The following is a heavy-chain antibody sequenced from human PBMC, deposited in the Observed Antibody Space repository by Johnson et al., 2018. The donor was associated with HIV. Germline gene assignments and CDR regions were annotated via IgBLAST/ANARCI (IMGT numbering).Heavy chain of an antibody. CDR3: SRAVTMIGVIIQGYAFDI. D-gene: IGHD3-22*01. CDR1: GFTVSSNY. J-gene: IGHJ3*02. Sequence: VQLVESGGGVVQPGRSLRLSCAASGFTVSSNYMSWVRQAPGKGLEWVSAISGSGGSTYYADSVKGLFTISRDNSKSTLNLQMNSLRAEDTAVYYCSRAVTMIGVIIQGYAFDIWGQGTMVTVSS. CDR2: ISGSGGST. V-gene: IGHV3-66*02.